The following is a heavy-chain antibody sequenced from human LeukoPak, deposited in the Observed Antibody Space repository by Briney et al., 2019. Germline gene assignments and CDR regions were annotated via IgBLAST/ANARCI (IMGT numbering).Heavy chain of an antibody. CDR3: ARVVGGFEGNWFDP. J-gene: IGHJ5*02. CDR1: GGSITSTNY. Sequence: SETLSLTCGVSGGSITSTNYWTWVRQPPGKGLEWIGEVNLQGSTNYNPSLMGRVAISVDMSENHISLQLTSVTAADTAVYYCARVVGGFEGNWFDPWGQGTLVTVSS. V-gene: IGHV4-4*02. CDR2: VNLQGST. D-gene: IGHD3-16*01.